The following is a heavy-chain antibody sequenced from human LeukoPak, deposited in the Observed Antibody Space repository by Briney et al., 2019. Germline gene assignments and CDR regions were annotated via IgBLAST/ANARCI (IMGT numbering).Heavy chain of an antibody. Sequence: SVKVSCKASGGTFGSYAISWVRQAPGQGLEWMGGIIPIFGTANYAQKFQGRVTITADKSTSTAYMELSSLRSEDTAVYYCARDRADIVATRRGIAVAGSSYFDYWGQGTLVTVSS. CDR3: ARDRADIVATRRGIAVAGSSYFDY. V-gene: IGHV1-69*06. CDR1: GGTFGSYA. J-gene: IGHJ4*02. D-gene: IGHD6-19*01. CDR2: IIPIFGTA.